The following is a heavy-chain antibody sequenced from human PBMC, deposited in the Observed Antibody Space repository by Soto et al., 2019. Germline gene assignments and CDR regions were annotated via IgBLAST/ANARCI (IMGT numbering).Heavy chain of an antibody. CDR1: GFTFSSYA. V-gene: IGHV3-23*01. D-gene: IGHD1-26*01. CDR2: ISGSGGST. J-gene: IGHJ4*02. Sequence: EVQLLESGGGLVQPGGSLRLSCAASGFTFSSYAMRWVRQAPVKGLEWVSAISGSGGSTYYADSVKGRFTISRDNSKNTLYLQMNSLRAEESAVYYCARGGSGSDADYWGQGCVVTVSS. CDR3: ARGGSGSDADY.